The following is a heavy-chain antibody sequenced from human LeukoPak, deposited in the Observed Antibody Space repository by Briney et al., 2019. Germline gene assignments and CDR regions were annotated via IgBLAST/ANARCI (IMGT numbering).Heavy chain of an antibody. V-gene: IGHV5-51*01. D-gene: IGHD3-3*01. CDR3: ARQNDFRLDY. J-gene: IGHJ4*02. Sequence: GESLRISCEGSGYTFSSYWIGCVRQMPGKGLEWMGIIYPGDSDTRYSPSLQGQVTISVDTSIGTAYLQWSSLKASDTAIYYCARQNDFRLDYWGQGTLVTVSS. CDR1: GYTFSSYW. CDR2: IYPGDSDT.